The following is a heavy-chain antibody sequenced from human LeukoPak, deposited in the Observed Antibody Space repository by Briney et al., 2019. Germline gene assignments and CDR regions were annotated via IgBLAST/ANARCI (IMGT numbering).Heavy chain of an antibody. CDR2: INPNSGGT. V-gene: IGHV1-2*06. Sequence: ASVKVSCKASGYTFTGYYMHWVRQAPGQGLEWMGRINPNSGGTNYAQKFQGRVTMTRDTSISTAYMELSRLRSDDTAVYYCARDHSGGYAGGALFYYYGMDVWGQGTTVTVSS. D-gene: IGHD5-12*01. CDR1: GYTFTGYY. J-gene: IGHJ6*02. CDR3: ARDHSGGYAGGALFYYYGMDV.